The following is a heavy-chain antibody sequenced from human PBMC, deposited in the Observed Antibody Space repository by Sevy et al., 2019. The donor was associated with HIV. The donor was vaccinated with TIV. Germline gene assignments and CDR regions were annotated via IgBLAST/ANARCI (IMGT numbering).Heavy chain of an antibody. Sequence: GGSLRLSCAASGFPFSNYGIHWVRQAPGKGLEWVAFIWYDGSNKYYADSVKGRFTISRDNSKNTLYLQMNSLRVDDTAVYYCARGRDFYVRLASTFDFWGQGTMVTVSS. CDR3: ARGRDFYVRLASTFDF. CDR1: GFPFSNYG. CDR2: IWYDGSNK. D-gene: IGHD3-10*02. J-gene: IGHJ3*01. V-gene: IGHV3-30*02.